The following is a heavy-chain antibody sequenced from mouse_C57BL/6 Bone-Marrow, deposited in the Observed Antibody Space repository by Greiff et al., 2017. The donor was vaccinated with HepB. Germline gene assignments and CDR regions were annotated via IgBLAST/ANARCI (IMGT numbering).Heavy chain of an antibody. V-gene: IGHV14-3*01. CDR1: GFNIKNTY. Sequence: EVQLVESVAELVRPGASVKLSCTASGFNIKNTYMHWVKQRPEQGLEWIGRIDPANGNTKYAPKFQGKATITADTSSNTAYLQLSSLTSEDTAIYYCARFPLFYYGSRRYAMDYWGQGTSVTVSS. J-gene: IGHJ4*01. CDR2: IDPANGNT. CDR3: ARFPLFYYGSRRYAMDY. D-gene: IGHD1-1*01.